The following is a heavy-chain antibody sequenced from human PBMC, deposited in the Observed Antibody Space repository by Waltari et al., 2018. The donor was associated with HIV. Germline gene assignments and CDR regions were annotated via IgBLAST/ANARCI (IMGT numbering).Heavy chain of an antibody. CDR3: TSEEDYGSGSHFDY. V-gene: IGHV3-15*01. CDR1: GFTLNSVW. Sequence: EVQLVESGGDLLKPGGCLRLSCAASGFTLNSVWMSWVRQAPGKVLEWVGRIKTKGDGGATDYAAAVKGRFTISRDDSKNTVYLQMNSLKIEDTAVYYCTSEEDYGSGSHFDYWGQGTLVTVSS. D-gene: IGHD3-10*01. CDR2: IKTKGDGGAT. J-gene: IGHJ4*02.